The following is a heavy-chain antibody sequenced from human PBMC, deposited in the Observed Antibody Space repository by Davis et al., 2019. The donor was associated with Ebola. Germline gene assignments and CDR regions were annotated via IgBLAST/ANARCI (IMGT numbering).Heavy chain of an antibody. CDR2: IYYSGST. D-gene: IGHD3-3*01. CDR1: GGSISSYY. Sequence: SETLSLTCTVSGGSISSYYWSWIRQPPGKGLEWIGYIYYSGSTNYNPSLKSRVTISVDTSKNQLSLKLSSVTAADTAVYYCARVDYDFWSGYNWFDPWGQGTLVTVSS. J-gene: IGHJ5*02. CDR3: ARVDYDFWSGYNWFDP. V-gene: IGHV4-59*01.